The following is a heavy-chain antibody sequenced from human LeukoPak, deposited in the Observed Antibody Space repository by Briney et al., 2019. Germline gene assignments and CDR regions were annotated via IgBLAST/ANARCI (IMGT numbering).Heavy chain of an antibody. Sequence: ASVKVSCKASGYTITGYYMHWVRQAPGQGLEWMGWINPNSGGTNYEQKFQGRVTMTRDTSINTAPMELSRLTSDDTAVYYCARDEDFDYWGQGTLVTVSS. CDR2: INPNSGGT. CDR1: GYTITGYY. V-gene: IGHV1-2*02. CDR3: ARDEDFDY. J-gene: IGHJ4*02.